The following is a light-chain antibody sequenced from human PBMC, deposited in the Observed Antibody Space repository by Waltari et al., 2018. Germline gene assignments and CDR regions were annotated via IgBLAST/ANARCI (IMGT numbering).Light chain of an antibody. J-gene: IGKJ2*01. V-gene: IGKV1-39*01. CDR1: QNINRF. CDR3: QQSYNIPFT. Sequence: DLQLTQSPSPLSASVGDRVTITCRTSQNINRFLNWYQHKPGEAPKLLIYTASSLQGGVPSRFSGSGSGTEFSLTISSLQPEDFATYYCQQSYNIPFTFGQGTRVDIK. CDR2: TAS.